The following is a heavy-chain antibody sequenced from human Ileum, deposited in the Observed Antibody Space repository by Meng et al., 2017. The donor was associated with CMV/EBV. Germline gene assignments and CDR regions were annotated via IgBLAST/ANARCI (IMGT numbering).Heavy chain of an antibody. CDR1: GFTFRDYY. V-gene: IGHV3-23*01. CDR3: AKPVKGGNGTGTNCFLLGMDV. D-gene: IGHD2-8*02. CDR2: ISGSGRNT. J-gene: IGHJ6*02. Sequence: GGSLRLSCAASGFTFRDYYMTWIRQAPGKGPEWVSSISGSGRNTYYADAVKGRFTIARDNSKNMFYLQMNSLGGEDKAVYYCAKPVKGGNGTGTNCFLLGMDVWGQGTTVTVSS.